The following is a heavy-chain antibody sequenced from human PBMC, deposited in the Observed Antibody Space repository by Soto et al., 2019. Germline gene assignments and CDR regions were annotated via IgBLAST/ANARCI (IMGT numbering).Heavy chain of an antibody. V-gene: IGHV4-59*08. CDR2: IYYSGST. J-gene: IGHJ4*02. CDR3: AMQGLRFHGTDY. CDR1: GGSISSYY. Sequence: SETLSLTCTVSGGSISSYYWSWIRQPPGKGLEWIGYIYYSGSTNYNPSLKSRVTISVDTSKNQFSLKLSSVTAADTAVYYCAMQGLRFHGTDYWGQGTLVTVSS. D-gene: IGHD5-12*01.